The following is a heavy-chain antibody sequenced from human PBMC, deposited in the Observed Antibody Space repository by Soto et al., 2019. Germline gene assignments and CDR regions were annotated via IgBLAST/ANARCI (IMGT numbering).Heavy chain of an antibody. D-gene: IGHD6-19*01. CDR2: LFSNDEK. CDR1: GFSLSNGKVG. CDR3: ARILFGRSVAGGYFYMDV. Sequence: HVTLKESGPVLVKPTETLTLTCTVSGFSLSNGKVGVSWIRQPPGKALEWLAHLFSNDEKSYRTSLKSRLNNSEDTSKSQVVLTMTHVDPVDTAKYYCARILFGRSVAGGYFYMDVWGKGTTVTVSS. V-gene: IGHV2-26*01. J-gene: IGHJ6*03.